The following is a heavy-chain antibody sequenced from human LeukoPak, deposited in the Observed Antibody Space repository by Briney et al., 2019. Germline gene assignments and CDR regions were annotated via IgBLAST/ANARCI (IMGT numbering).Heavy chain of an antibody. J-gene: IGHJ6*03. D-gene: IGHD2-15*01. CDR1: GFTFSSYG. V-gene: IGHV3-23*01. CDR3: AKPKYCSGGSCQPSTYYYYYYMDV. CDR2: ISGSGGST. Sequence: GGSLRLSCAASGFTFSSYGMSWVRQAPGKGLEWVSAISGSGGSTYYADSVKGRFTISRDNSKNTLYLQMNSLRAEDTAVYYCAKPKYCSGGSCQPSTYYYYYYMDVWGKGTTVTVSS.